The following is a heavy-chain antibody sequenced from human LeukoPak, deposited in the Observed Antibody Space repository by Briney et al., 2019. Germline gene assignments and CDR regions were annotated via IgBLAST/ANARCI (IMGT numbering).Heavy chain of an antibody. CDR1: GFTFSNYA. CDR3: AKGYDILTGYYASDI. D-gene: IGHD3-9*01. CDR2: LRYDGSNK. J-gene: IGHJ3*02. Sequence: GGSLRLSCAASGFTFSNYAMSWVRQAPGKGLEWVAFLRYDGSNKYYADSVKGRFTISRDNSKNTLYLQMNSLRAEDTAMYYCAKGYDILTGYYASDIWGQGTMVTVSS. V-gene: IGHV3-30*02.